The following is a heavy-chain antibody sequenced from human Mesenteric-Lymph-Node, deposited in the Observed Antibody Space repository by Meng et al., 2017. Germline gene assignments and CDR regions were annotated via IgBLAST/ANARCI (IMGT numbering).Heavy chain of an antibody. CDR2: INPNSGGT. CDR1: GYTFTGYY. Sequence: ASVKVSCKASGYTFTGYYMHWVRQAPGQGLEWMGRINPNSGGTNYAQKFQGRVTMTRDTSISTAYMELSRLRSDDTAVYYCARELDRPPRRWFDPWGQGTLVTVSS. CDR3: ARELDRPPRRWFDP. J-gene: IGHJ5*02. V-gene: IGHV1-2*06. D-gene: IGHD1-14*01.